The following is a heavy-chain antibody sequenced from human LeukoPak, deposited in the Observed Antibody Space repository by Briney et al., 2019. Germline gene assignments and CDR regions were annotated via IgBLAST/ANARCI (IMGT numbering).Heavy chain of an antibody. V-gene: IGHV3-53*01. CDR2: IYSGGST. CDR3: ARDVIAAEGGDY. CDR1: GFTFSSYG. J-gene: IGHJ4*02. Sequence: GGSLRLSCAASGFTFSSYGMHWVRQAPGKGLEWVSVIYSGGSTYYADSVKGRFTISRDNSKNTLYLQMNSLRAEDTAVYYCARDVIAAEGGDYWGQGTLVTVSS. D-gene: IGHD6-13*01.